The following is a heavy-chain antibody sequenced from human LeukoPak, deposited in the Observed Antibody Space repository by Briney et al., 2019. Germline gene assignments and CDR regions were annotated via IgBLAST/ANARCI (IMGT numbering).Heavy chain of an antibody. D-gene: IGHD4-17*01. CDR2: IRSSSSTI. Sequence: GQSLRLSCAASGFTFSSYSMNWVRQAPGKRLEWVSYIRSSSSTIYYADSVTGRFTISRDNAKNSLYLQMNGLRAEDTAVYYCARDQAYGGKGDWYFDLWGRGTLVTVSS. CDR3: ARDQAYGGKGDWYFDL. CDR1: GFTFSSYS. V-gene: IGHV3-48*01. J-gene: IGHJ2*01.